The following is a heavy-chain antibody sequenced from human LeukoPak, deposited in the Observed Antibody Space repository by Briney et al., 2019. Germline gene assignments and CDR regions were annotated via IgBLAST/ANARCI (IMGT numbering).Heavy chain of an antibody. V-gene: IGHV1-8*03. CDR1: GYTFTSYD. CDR3: AREVYYDSSGYYN. Sequence: GASVKVSCKASGYTFTSYDINWVQQAPGQGLEWMGWMNPNNGNTGYAQKFQGRVTITRNASISTAYMELSSLRSEDTAVYYCAREVYYDSSGYYNWGQGTLVTVSS. J-gene: IGHJ4*02. D-gene: IGHD3-22*01. CDR2: MNPNNGNT.